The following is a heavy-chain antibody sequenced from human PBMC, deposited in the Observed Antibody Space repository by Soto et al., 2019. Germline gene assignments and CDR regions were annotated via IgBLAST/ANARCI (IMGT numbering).Heavy chain of an antibody. J-gene: IGHJ1*01. V-gene: IGHV3-23*01. CDR2: ISGSGGST. Sequence: EVQLLESGGGLVQPGGSLRLSCAASGFTFRSDAMSWVRQAPGKRLEWVSAISGSGGSTSYADSVKGRFTISRDKSKNTLSLQMNSLRAEDTAVYYCAKSGGQVAPEYFQHWGPGTLVTVSS. CDR1: GFTFRSDA. D-gene: IGHD2-15*01. CDR3: AKSGGQVAPEYFQH.